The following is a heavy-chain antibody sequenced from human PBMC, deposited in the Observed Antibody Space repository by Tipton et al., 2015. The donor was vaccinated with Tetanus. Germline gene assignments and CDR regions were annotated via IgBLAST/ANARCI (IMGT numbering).Heavy chain of an antibody. CDR1: GGTFRYHA. V-gene: IGHV1-69*06. CDR2: IIPVFGTS. D-gene: IGHD3-22*01. CDR3: ARSRGGTRVYYAIAF. Sequence: QLVQSGAEVKKPGSSVKVSCKASGGTFRYHAISWVRQAPGQGLEWMGGIIPVFGTSNYAQNFQDRVTVTADKSTSTVYMELRSLRPDDTAVYYCARSRGGTRVYYAIAFWGQGTLVTVSS. J-gene: IGHJ4*02.